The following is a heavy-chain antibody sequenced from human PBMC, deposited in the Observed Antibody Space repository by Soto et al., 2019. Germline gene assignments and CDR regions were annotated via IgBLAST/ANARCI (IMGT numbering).Heavy chain of an antibody. V-gene: IGHV4-34*01. CDR2: INHSGST. Sequence: SGTPSPPPAVFCGFFIGFFVGWIRPPPRKGLEWIGEINHSGSTNYNPSLKSRVTISVDTSKNQFSLKLSSVTAADTAVYYCARGFGGAAAGTSIWFDPWGQGTLVTVSS. CDR3: ARGFGGAAAGTSIWFDP. D-gene: IGHD6-13*01. CDR1: CGFFIGFF. J-gene: IGHJ5*02.